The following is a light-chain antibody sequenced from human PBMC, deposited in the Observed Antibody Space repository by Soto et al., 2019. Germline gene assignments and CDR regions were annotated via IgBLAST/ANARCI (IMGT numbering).Light chain of an antibody. V-gene: IGKV1-5*01. Sequence: DIQMTQSPSTVSASVGDGVTITCRASQSISTWLAWYQQKPGKAPNLLIYDASTLESGGPSGFSGSGSGTEFTLTISSLQPDDSATYSCQQYNSYPYTFGQGTKLEIK. CDR1: QSISTW. CDR2: DAS. CDR3: QQYNSYPYT. J-gene: IGKJ2*01.